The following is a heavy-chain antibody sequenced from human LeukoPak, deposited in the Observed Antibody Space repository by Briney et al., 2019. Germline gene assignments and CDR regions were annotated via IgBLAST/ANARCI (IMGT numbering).Heavy chain of an antibody. CDR2: MNPNSGNT. Sequence: ASVKVSCKASGYTFTSYDINWVRQATGQGLEWMGWMNPNSGNTGYAQKFQGRVTMTRNTSMSTAYMELSSLRSEDTAVYYCARGMGITMVRGVIYYYYGMDVWGQGTTVTVSS. J-gene: IGHJ6*02. CDR3: ARGMGITMVRGVIYYYYGMDV. CDR1: GYTFTSYD. V-gene: IGHV1-8*01. D-gene: IGHD3-10*01.